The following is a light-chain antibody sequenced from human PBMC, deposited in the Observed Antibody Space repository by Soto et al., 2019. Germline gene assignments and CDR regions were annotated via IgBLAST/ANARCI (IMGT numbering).Light chain of an antibody. CDR2: GAS. CDR3: QQYCSSPIT. CDR1: QSVSSSY. J-gene: IGKJ5*01. V-gene: IGKV3-20*01. Sequence: EIVLTQSPGTLSLSPVERATLSCRARQSVSSSYLAWYQQKPGQSPRLLIYGASSRATGIPDRFSGSGSGTDFTLTISRLEPEDFAVYYCQQYCSSPITFGQGTLLEIK.